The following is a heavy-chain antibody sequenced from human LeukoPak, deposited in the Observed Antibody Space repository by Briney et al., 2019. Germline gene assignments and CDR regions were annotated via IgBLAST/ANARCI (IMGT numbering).Heavy chain of an antibody. CDR2: INPNSGGT. Sequence: GASVTVSCKASGYTFTGYYMHWVRQAPGQGLEWMGWINPNSGGTNYAQKFQGWVTMTRDTSISTAYMELSRLRSDDTAVYYCARDLSAMILVRPPLPGFTWGQGTLVTVSS. V-gene: IGHV1-2*04. D-gene: IGHD3-22*01. CDR1: GYTFTGYY. CDR3: ARDLSAMILVRPPLPGFT. J-gene: IGHJ5*02.